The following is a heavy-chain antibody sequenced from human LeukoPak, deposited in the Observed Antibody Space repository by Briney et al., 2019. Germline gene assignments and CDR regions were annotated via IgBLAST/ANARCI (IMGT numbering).Heavy chain of an antibody. Sequence: SETLSLTCTVSGYSISSGYYWGWIRQPPGKGLEWIGYIYHSGSTYYNPSLKSRVTISVDSSKNQFSLKLSSVTAADTAVYYCARDTVYSSGWYGYYYYYYMDVWGKGTTVTVSS. CDR1: GYSISSGYY. CDR2: IYHSGST. D-gene: IGHD6-19*01. V-gene: IGHV4-38-2*02. CDR3: ARDTVYSSGWYGYYYYYYMDV. J-gene: IGHJ6*03.